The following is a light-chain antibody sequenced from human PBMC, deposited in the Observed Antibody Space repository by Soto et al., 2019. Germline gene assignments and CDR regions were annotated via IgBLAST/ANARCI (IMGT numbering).Light chain of an antibody. CDR3: QQFRNWPWT. Sequence: EIVMTQSPATLSVSPGERATLSCRASQSISSNLAWYQQKPGQAPRLLMFRTSSRATGFPARFSGSGSGTEYTLTISSLQSEDFAVYYCQQFRNWPWTFGQGTKVDI. CDR1: QSISSN. V-gene: IGKV3-15*01. CDR2: RTS. J-gene: IGKJ1*01.